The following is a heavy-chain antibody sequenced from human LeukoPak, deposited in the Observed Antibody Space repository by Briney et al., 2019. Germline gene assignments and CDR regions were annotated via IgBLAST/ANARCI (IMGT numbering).Heavy chain of an antibody. J-gene: IGHJ4*02. V-gene: IGHV1-3*01. Sequence: ASVKVSCKASGYTFTSYAIHWVRQAPGQRLEWMGWISAGNGNTKYSQNFQGRVTFISNTSATTAFMELSSLRSEDAAVYYCARDSGSRSNDYWGQGTLVTVSS. CDR1: GYTFTSYA. CDR2: ISAGNGNT. CDR3: ARDSGSRSNDY. D-gene: IGHD1-26*01.